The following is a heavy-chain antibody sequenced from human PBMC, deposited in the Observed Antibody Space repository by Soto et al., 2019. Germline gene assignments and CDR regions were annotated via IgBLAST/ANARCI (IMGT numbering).Heavy chain of an antibody. CDR1: GGSISSYY. Sequence: QVQLQESGPGLVKPSETLSLTCTVSGGSISSYYWSWVRQPPGKGLDWIGFISYTGSSNYNPSLKRRVTISLDTSKNQFSLKLCSVTAADTAVYYCARRGGSYLWPDNWFDPWGQGTLVTVSS. CDR3: ARRGGSYLWPDNWFDP. CDR2: ISYTGSS. V-gene: IGHV4-59*08. J-gene: IGHJ5*02. D-gene: IGHD1-26*01.